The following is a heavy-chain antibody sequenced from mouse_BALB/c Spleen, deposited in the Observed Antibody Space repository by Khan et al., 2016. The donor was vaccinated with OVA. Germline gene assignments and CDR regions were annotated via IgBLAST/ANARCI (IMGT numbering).Heavy chain of an antibody. CDR1: GFTFSTYG. Sequence: EVELVESGGDLVKPGGSLKLSCAASGFTFSTYGMSWGRQPPDKRLEWVATISSAGTFTYYPDSEKGRFTISRDNAKNTLYLQVHRLRSEDTAMYYCARHWVGIMAYWGQGTALTVPS. D-gene: IGHD1-1*01. CDR3: ARHWVGIMAY. CDR2: ISSAGTFT. J-gene: IGHJ4*01. V-gene: IGHV5-6*01.